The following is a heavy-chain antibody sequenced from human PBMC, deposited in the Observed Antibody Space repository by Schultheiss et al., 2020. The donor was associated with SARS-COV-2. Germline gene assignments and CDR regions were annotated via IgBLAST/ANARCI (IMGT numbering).Heavy chain of an antibody. V-gene: IGHV1-8*02. Sequence: ASVKVSCKASGYTFTSYGISWVRQAPGQGLEWMGIINPSGGSTSYAQKFQGRVTMTRNTSISTAYMELSSLRSEDTAVYYCARGAGGDYGDPNFDYWGQGTLVTVSS. CDR1: GYTFTSYG. CDR3: ARGAGGDYGDPNFDY. D-gene: IGHD4-17*01. J-gene: IGHJ4*02. CDR2: INPSGGST.